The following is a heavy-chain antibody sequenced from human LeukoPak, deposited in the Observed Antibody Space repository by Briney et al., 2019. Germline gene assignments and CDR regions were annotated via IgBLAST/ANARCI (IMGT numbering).Heavy chain of an antibody. CDR3: ARGGDILTVSAIDI. J-gene: IGHJ3*02. V-gene: IGHV4-30-2*01. D-gene: IGHD3-9*01. Sequence: SQTLSLTCAVAAGSISSGGYAWSWLRQPPGRGLEWIGFIYHRRSTYYNPCLKTRVTISVDRYKSQFSLKLSAVTDADTAVYYCARGGDILTVSAIDIWGQGTMVTVSS. CDR1: AGSISSGGYA. CDR2: IYHRRST.